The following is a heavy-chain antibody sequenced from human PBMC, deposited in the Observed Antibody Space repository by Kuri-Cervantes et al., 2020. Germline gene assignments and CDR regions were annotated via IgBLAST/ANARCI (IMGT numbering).Heavy chain of an antibody. CDR2: INAGNGYT. J-gene: IGHJ3*02. CDR1: GYTFTSYA. D-gene: IGHD5-12*01. V-gene: IGHV1-3*01. CDR3: ARTTHSGYDQDGAFDI. Sequence: ASVKVSCKASGYTFTSYAMHWVRQAPGQRLEWMGWINAGNGYTKYSQKFQGRVTITGDTSASTAYMEVSSLRSEDTAVYYCARTTHSGYDQDGAFDIWGQGTMVTVSS.